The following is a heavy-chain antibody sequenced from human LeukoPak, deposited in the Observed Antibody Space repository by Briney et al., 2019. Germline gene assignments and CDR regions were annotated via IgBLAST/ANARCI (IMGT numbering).Heavy chain of an antibody. CDR2: IKQDGGEK. Sequence: GGSLRLSCVASGLTFSSYWMSWVRQAPGKGLEWVANIKQDGGEKYYVDSVKGRFTISRDNAKSSLYLQMNSLRADDTAVYYCGGRRGGKIGAIVDTWGQGNMVTVSS. V-gene: IGHV3-7*01. CDR3: GGRRGGKIGAIVDT. CDR1: GLTFSSYW. D-gene: IGHD2-15*01. J-gene: IGHJ4*02.